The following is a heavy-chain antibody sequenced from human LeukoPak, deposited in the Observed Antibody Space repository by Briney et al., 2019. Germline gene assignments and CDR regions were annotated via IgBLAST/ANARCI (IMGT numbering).Heavy chain of an antibody. D-gene: IGHD2-15*01. CDR3: AKDRGPGCSGGSCYSEVG. CDR1: GFTFSGYA. CDR2: ISGSGGST. V-gene: IGHV3-23*01. J-gene: IGHJ4*02. Sequence: GGSLRLSCAASGFTFSGYAMSWVRQAPGKGLEWVSAISGSGGSTYYADSVKGRFTISRDNSKNTLYLQMNSLRAEDTAVYYCAKDRGPGCSGGSCYSEVGWGQGTLVTVSS.